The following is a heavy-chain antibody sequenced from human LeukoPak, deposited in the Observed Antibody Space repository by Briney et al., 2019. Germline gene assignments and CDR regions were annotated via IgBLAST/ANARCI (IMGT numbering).Heavy chain of an antibody. V-gene: IGHV1-18*01. CDR1: GYTFTSYG. D-gene: IGHD6-13*01. J-gene: IGHJ3*02. CDR3: ARALAAAGLDAFDI. Sequence: GASVKVSCKASGYTFTSYGISWVRQAPGQGLEWMGWISAYNGNTNYAQKLQGRVTMTTDTSTSTAYVELRSLRSDDTAVYYCARALAAAGLDAFDIWGQGTMVTVSS. CDR2: ISAYNGNT.